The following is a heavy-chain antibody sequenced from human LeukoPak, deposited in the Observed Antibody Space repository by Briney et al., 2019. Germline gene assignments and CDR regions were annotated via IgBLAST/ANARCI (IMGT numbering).Heavy chain of an antibody. CDR2: INPNSGGT. V-gene: IGHV1-2*02. CDR3: ARGYSSGWYSIKVYYFDY. D-gene: IGHD6-19*01. CDR1: GYTFTGYY. J-gene: IGHJ4*02. Sequence: ASVKVSCKASGYTFTGYYMHWVRQAPGQGLEWMGWINPNSGGTNYAQKFQGRVTMTRDTSISTAYMELSRLRSDDTAVYYCARGYSSGWYSIKVYYFDYWGQGTLVTVSS.